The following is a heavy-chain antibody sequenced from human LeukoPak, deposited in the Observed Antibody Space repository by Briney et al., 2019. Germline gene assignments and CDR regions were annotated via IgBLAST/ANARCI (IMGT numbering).Heavy chain of an antibody. CDR2: ISYDGSNK. CDR1: GFTFSSYG. Sequence: PGRSLRLSCAASGFTFSSYGMHWVRQAPGKGLEWVAVISYDGSNKYYADSVKGRFTISRDNSKNTLYLQMNSLRAEDTAVYYCAKSAGGWLQSFDYWGQGTLVTVSS. D-gene: IGHD5-24*01. J-gene: IGHJ4*02. CDR3: AKSAGGWLQSFDY. V-gene: IGHV3-30*18.